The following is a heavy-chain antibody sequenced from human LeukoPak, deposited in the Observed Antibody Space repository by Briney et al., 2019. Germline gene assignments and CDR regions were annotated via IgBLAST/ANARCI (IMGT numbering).Heavy chain of an antibody. D-gene: IGHD2-2*01. CDR3: AKWEYCSSTSCSDPDFDY. CDR1: GFTFRSCG. J-gene: IGHJ4*02. CDR2: IRYDGSNK. V-gene: IGHV3-30*02. Sequence: PGGYLRLSCAASGFTFRSCGMHWVRQAPGKGLEGVAFIRYDGSNKYYADSVKGRFTISRDNSKNTLYLQMNSLRAEDTAVYYCAKWEYCSSTSCSDPDFDYWGQGTLVTVSS.